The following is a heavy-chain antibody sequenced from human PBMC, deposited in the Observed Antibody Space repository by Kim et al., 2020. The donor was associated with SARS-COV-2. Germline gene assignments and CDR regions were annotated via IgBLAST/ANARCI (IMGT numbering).Heavy chain of an antibody. J-gene: IGHJ6*02. D-gene: IGHD3-9*01. CDR1: GGSISSGGYY. CDR2: IYYSGST. CDR3: ARDRLVTRYYYGMDV. V-gene: IGHV4-31*03. Sequence: SETLSLTCTVSGGSISSGGYYWSWIRQHPGKGLEWIGYIYYSGSTYYNPSLKSRVTISVDTSKNQFSLKLSSVTAADTAVYYCARDRLVTRYYYGMDVWGQGTTVTVSS.